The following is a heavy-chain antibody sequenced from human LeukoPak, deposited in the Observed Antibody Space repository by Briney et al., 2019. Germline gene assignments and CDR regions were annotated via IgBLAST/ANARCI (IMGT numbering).Heavy chain of an antibody. D-gene: IGHD6-19*01. CDR2: ISAYNGNT. CDR3: AREVAGNDY. V-gene: IGHV1-18*04. CDR1: GYTFTGYY. J-gene: IGHJ4*02. Sequence: VASVKVSCKASGYTFTGYYMHWVRQAPGQGLEWMGWISAYNGNTNYAQKLQGRVTMTTDTSTSTAYMELRSLRSDDTAVYYCAREVAGNDYWGQGTLVTVSS.